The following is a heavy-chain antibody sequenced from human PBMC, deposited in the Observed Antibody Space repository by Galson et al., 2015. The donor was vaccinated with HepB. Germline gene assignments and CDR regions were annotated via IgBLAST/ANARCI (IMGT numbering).Heavy chain of an antibody. J-gene: IGHJ6*02. Sequence: SVKVSCKASGYTFTSYAMHWVRQAPGQRLEWMGWINAGNGNTKYSQKFQGRVTITRDTSASTAYMELSSLRSEDTAVYYCARELSPILRFLEWLSEDMLVWGQGTTVTVSS. V-gene: IGHV1-3*01. D-gene: IGHD3-3*01. CDR2: INAGNGNT. CDR3: ARELSPILRFLEWLSEDMLV. CDR1: GYTFTSYA.